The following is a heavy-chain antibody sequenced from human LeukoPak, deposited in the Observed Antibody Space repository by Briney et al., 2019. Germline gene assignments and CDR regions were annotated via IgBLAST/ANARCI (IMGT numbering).Heavy chain of an antibody. CDR1: GYTFTSYD. V-gene: IGHV1-8*01. J-gene: IGHJ5*01. Sequence: ASVKVSCKASGYTFTSYDINWVRQATGQGLEWMGWMNPNSGNTGYAQKFQGRVTMTRNTSISTAYMELSSLRSEDTAVYYCAREGQYCGGDCYSGDNWFDSWGQGTLVTVSS. CDR3: AREGQYCGGDCYSGDNWFDS. CDR2: MNPNSGNT. D-gene: IGHD2-21*02.